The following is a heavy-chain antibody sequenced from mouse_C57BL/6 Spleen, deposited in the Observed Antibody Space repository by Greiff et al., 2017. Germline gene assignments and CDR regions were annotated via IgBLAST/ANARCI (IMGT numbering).Heavy chain of an antibody. CDR2: IDPNSGGT. D-gene: IGHD2-5*01. CDR3: VREGYSNYLYAMDY. J-gene: IGHJ4*01. CDR1: GYTFTSYW. Sequence: VQLQQPGAELVKPGASVKLSCKASGYTFTSYWMHWVKQRPGRGLEWIGRIDPNSGGTKYNEKFKSKATLTVDKPSSTAYMQLSSLTSEDSEVSYCVREGYSNYLYAMDYRGQGTTVTVS. V-gene: IGHV1-72*01.